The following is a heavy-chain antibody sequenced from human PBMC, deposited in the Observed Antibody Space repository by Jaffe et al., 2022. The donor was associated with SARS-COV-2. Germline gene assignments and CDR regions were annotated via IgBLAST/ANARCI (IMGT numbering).Heavy chain of an antibody. D-gene: IGHD6-19*01. CDR3: AREIEEQWDDGYSDF. CDR2: INPDTGGT. CDR1: GYTFNDYN. V-gene: IGHV1-2*06. Sequence: QVQLVQSGAEVKKPGASVRVSCKASGYTFNDYNIHWVRQAPGQGLEWMGRINPDTGGTNYAQKFQDRVTMTRDTSINTAYVELNRLKSDDTAVYYCAREIEEQWDDGYSDFWGQGTLVTVSS. J-gene: IGHJ4*02.